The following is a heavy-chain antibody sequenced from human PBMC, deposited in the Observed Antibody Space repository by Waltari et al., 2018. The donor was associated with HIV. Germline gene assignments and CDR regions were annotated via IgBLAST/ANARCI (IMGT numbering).Heavy chain of an antibody. CDR2: IYTSGST. V-gene: IGHV4-61*02. CDR3: ARIDSSSWRTGFDP. D-gene: IGHD6-13*01. CDR1: GGSLSRGSYY. Sequence: QVQLQESGPGLVKPSQTLSLTCTVSGGSLSRGSYYWTWIRQPAGKGLEWIGRIYTSGSTNYNPSLKSRVTISVDTSKNQFSLKLSSVTAADTAVYYCARIDSSSWRTGFDPWGQGTLVTVSS. J-gene: IGHJ5*02.